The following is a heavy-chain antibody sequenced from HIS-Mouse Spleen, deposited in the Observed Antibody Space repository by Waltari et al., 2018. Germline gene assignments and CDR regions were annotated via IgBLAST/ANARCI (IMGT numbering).Heavy chain of an antibody. CDR1: GGSVSSGSYY. D-gene: IGHD1-26*01. CDR2: IYYSGST. J-gene: IGHJ3*02. CDR3: ARDTYSGSYPDAFDI. Sequence: QVQLQESGPGLVKPSETLSLPCTVSGGSVSSGSYYWSWLRQPPGKGLEWIGYIYYSGSTNYNPSLKSRVTISVDTSKNQFSLKLSSVTAADTAVYYCARDTYSGSYPDAFDIWGQGTMVTVSS. V-gene: IGHV4-61*01.